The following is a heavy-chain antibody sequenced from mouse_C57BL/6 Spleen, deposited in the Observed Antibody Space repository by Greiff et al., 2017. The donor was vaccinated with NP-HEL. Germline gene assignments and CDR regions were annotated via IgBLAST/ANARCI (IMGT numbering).Heavy chain of an antibody. CDR1: GYTFTSYW. Sequence: QVQLQQSGAELVRPGTSVKLSCKASGYTFTSYWMHWVKQRPGQGLEWIGVIDPSDSYTNYNQKFKGKATLTVDTYSSTAYMQLSSLTSEDSAVYYCAKPTLYAMDYWGKGTSVTVSS. CDR3: AKPTLYAMDY. CDR2: IDPSDSYT. J-gene: IGHJ4*01. D-gene: IGHD6-1*01. V-gene: IGHV1-59*01.